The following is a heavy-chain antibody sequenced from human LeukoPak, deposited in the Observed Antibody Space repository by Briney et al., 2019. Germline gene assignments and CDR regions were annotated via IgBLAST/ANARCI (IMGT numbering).Heavy chain of an antibody. CDR3: ARALDTAMVYYFDY. CDR2: LYYSGNT. Sequence: PSETLSLTCAVSGGSISSSSYYWGWIRQPPGKGLEWIGSLYYSGNTYYNPSLKSRVTISVDTSKNQFSLNLTSVTAADTAVYYCARALDTAMVYYFDYWGQGTLVTVSS. V-gene: IGHV4-39*01. D-gene: IGHD5-18*01. CDR1: GGSISSSSYY. J-gene: IGHJ4*02.